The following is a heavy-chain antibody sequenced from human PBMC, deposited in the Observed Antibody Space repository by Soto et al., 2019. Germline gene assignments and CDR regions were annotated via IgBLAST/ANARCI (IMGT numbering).Heavy chain of an antibody. CDR1: GFTFRSYA. V-gene: IGHV3-23*01. Sequence: DVQLLESGGGLVQPGGSLRLSCAASGFTFRSYAMSWVRQAPGKGLEWVSGISGSGISTHYADSVKGRFTVARDNSKNPLYLQLNSRSAEDTAVYNCAKEPVGPDWYFDLWGRGTLVTVSS. CDR3: AKEPVGPDWYFDL. J-gene: IGHJ2*01. CDR2: ISGSGIST.